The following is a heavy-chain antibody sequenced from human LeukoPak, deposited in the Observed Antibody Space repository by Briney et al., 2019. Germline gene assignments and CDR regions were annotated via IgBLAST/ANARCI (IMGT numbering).Heavy chain of an antibody. CDR2: VYYSGST. CDR3: ARERRDGYKVYFDY. V-gene: IGHV4-59*01. CDR1: GGSISSYY. J-gene: IGHJ4*02. D-gene: IGHD5-24*01. Sequence: SETLFLTCTVSGGSISSYYWSWIRQPPGKGLEWIGYVYYSGSTNYNPSLKSRVTISVDTSKNQFSLRLSSVTAADTAVYYCARERRDGYKVYFDYWGQGTLVTVSS.